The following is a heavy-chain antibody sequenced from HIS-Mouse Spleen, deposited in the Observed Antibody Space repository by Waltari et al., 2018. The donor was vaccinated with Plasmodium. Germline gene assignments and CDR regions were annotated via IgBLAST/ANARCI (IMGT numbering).Heavy chain of an antibody. J-gene: IGHJ2*01. D-gene: IGHD6-13*01. Sequence: EVQLVESGGGLVQPGGYLSISCAASGFTFSNTWMSWVRQAPGKGLEWVANIKQDESEKYYVDSVKGRFTISRDNAKNSLYLQMNSLRAEDTAVYYCASSWYWYFDLWGRGTLVTVSS. CDR3: ASSWYWYFDL. V-gene: IGHV3-7*01. CDR1: GFTFSNTW. CDR2: IKQDESEK.